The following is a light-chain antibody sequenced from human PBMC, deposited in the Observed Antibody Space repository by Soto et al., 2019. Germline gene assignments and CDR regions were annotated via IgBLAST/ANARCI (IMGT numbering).Light chain of an antibody. CDR1: SSNIGAGYD. CDR2: GNS. J-gene: IGLJ2*01. CDR3: QSYDSSLSGHVV. V-gene: IGLV1-40*01. Sequence: QSVLTQPPSVSGAPGQRVTISCTGSSSNIGAGYDVHWYQQLPGTAPKLLIYGNSNRPSGVPYRFSGSKSGTSASLAITGLQAEDEADDYCQSYDSSLSGHVVFGGGTKLTVL.